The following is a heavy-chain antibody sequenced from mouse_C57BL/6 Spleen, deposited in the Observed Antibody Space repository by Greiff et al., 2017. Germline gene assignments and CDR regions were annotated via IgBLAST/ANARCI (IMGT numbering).Heavy chain of an antibody. CDR3: ARGILRSQFAY. CDR2: IYPGDGDT. CDR1: GYAFSSYW. V-gene: IGHV1-80*01. Sequence: RVESGASVKISCKASGYAFSSYWMNWVKQRPGKGLEWIGQIYPGDGDTNYNGKFKGKATLTADKSSSTAYMQLSSLTSEDSAVYFCARGILRSQFAYWGQGTLVTVSA. D-gene: IGHD1-1*01. J-gene: IGHJ3*01.